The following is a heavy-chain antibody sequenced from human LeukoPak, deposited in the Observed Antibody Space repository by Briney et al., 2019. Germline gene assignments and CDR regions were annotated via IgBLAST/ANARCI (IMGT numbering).Heavy chain of an antibody. Sequence: GGYLSLYSSASAFTFSTYAMSRVRQAPGTGLEWISTISGSGANTYYADSVRGRFTISRDNSKNTLYLHMNSLRAEDTAVYYCAKERAGYTSPYYFDYWGQGTLVTVSS. V-gene: IGHV3-23*01. CDR2: ISGSGANT. D-gene: IGHD3-16*02. CDR3: AKERAGYTSPYYFDY. CDR1: AFTFSTYA. J-gene: IGHJ4*02.